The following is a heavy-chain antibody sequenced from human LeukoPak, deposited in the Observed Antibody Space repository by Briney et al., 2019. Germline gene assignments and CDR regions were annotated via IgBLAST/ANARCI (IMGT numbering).Heavy chain of an antibody. CDR2: ISYDGSNK. CDR1: GFTFCSYG. Sequence: GGSLRLSCAASGFTFCSYGMHWVRQALGKGLEWVAVISYDGSNKYYADSVKGRFTISRDNSKNTLYLQMNSLRAEDTAVYYCATVPPGDTVVRVYVDYWGQGALVTVSS. D-gene: IGHD2-2*01. CDR3: ATVPPGDTVVRVYVDY. J-gene: IGHJ4*02. V-gene: IGHV3-30*03.